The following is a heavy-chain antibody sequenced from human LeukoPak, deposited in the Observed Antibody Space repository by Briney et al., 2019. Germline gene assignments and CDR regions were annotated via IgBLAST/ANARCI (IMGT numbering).Heavy chain of an antibody. J-gene: IGHJ5*02. V-gene: IGHV3-23*01. CDR3: AKMGGRVWYKVPET. D-gene: IGHD6-19*01. CDR1: VFTFS. CDR2: ISGSGNTT. Sequence: GGSLRLSCAASVFTFSMAWVRQAPGMGLEWVSTISGSGNTTYYADFVRGRFTISGDNSKNTLYLQMNGLRVEDTALYYCAKMGGRVWYKVPETWGQGTLVTVSS.